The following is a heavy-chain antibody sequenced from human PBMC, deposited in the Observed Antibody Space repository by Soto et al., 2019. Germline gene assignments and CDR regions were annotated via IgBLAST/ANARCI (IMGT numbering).Heavy chain of an antibody. CDR3: ARHSGTYCSSTSCYAELKGAFDI. CDR2: LYYSGST. Sequence: QVQLQESGPGLVKPSETLALTCTVSGGSISSYYWSWIRQSPGKGLEWIGYLYYSGSTNYNPSLKSRVTISVDTSKNQFSLKLSSVTAADTAVYYCARHSGTYCSSTSCYAELKGAFDIWGQGTMVTVSS. D-gene: IGHD2-2*01. CDR1: GGSISSYY. J-gene: IGHJ3*02. V-gene: IGHV4-59*08.